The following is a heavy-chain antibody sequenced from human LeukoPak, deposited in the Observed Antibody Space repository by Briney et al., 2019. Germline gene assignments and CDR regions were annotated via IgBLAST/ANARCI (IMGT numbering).Heavy chain of an antibody. Sequence: ASVKVSCKASGYTFTDYYMHWVRQAPGQGLEWMGWINPNSGATNYAQKFQGRFTMTRDTSISTIYMELSRLRSDDTAIFYCARGRYVGELVGYFDYWGQGTLVTVSS. V-gene: IGHV1-2*02. CDR2: INPNSGAT. D-gene: IGHD1-26*01. J-gene: IGHJ4*02. CDR1: GYTFTDYY. CDR3: ARGRYVGELVGYFDY.